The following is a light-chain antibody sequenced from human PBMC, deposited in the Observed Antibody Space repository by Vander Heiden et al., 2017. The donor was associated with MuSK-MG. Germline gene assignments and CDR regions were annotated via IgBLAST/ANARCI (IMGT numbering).Light chain of an antibody. CDR2: YDT. J-gene: IGLJ2*01. Sequence: SYVLTQPPSVSVAPAKTARITCEENDIGSQSVHWYQQKPGQAPVLVISYDTDRPSGVPERFSGSNSGNTATLTITRVEAGDEADYYCQVWDSSSDLRFFGGGTKLTVL. CDR1: DIGSQS. CDR3: QVWDSSSDLRF. V-gene: IGLV3-21*04.